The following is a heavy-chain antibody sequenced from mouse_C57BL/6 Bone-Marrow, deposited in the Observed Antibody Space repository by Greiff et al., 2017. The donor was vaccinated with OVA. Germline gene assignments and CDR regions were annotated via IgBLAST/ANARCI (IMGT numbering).Heavy chain of an antibody. D-gene: IGHD1-1*01. CDR3: AHCGSRLYLHY. V-gene: IGHV1-59*01. CDR1: GYTFTNYW. Sequence: QVQLQQPGAELVRPGTSVKLSCKASGYTFTNYWMHWVKQRPGQGLEWIGVIATSDSYINYNQKFKGRATLTVDTSSSTAYMHLSSLTSEDSAVYYCAHCGSRLYLHYWGQGTSLTVSS. J-gene: IGHJ2*02. CDR2: IATSDSYI.